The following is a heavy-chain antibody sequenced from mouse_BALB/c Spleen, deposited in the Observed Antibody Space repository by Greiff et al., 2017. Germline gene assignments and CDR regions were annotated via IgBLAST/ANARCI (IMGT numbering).Heavy chain of an antibody. CDR1: GFNIKDYY. CDR2: IDPENGDT. J-gene: IGHJ2*01. D-gene: IGHD2-1*01. V-gene: IGHV14-4*02. Sequence: VQLQQSGAELVRSGASVKLSCTASGFNIKDYYMHWVKQRPEQGLEWIGWIDPENGDTEYAPKFQGKATMTADTSSNTAYLQLSSLTSEDTAVYYSVYGNYVYIDYWGQGTTLTVSS. CDR3: VYGNYVYIDY.